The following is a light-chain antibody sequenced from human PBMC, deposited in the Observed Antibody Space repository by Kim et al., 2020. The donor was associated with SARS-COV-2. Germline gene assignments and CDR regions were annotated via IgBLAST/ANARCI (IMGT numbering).Light chain of an antibody. J-gene: IGKJ4*01. V-gene: IGKV1D-16*01. CDR3: QQYETFPLT. CDR1: QGINSR. Sequence: DIQMTQSPSSLSASVGDRVTITCRATQGINSRLAWYQHKPEKAPKSLIYGVSTLQSGVPSRFSGSGSGTHFTLTISNLQPEDFATYYCQQYETFPLTFGGGTKLEI. CDR2: GVS.